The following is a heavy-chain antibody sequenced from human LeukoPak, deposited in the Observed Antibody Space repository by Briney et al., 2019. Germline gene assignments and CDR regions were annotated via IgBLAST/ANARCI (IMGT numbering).Heavy chain of an antibody. D-gene: IGHD3-3*01. CDR2: IYHSGST. J-gene: IGHJ5*02. CDR3: AREADYDFWSGYYPRKNWFDP. Sequence: PSETLSLICTVSGYSISSGYYWGWIRQPPGKGLEWIGSIYHSGSTYYNPSLKSRVTISVDTSKNQFSLKLSSVTAADTAVYYCAREADYDFWSGYYPRKNWFDPWGQGTLVTVSS. CDR1: GYSISSGYY. V-gene: IGHV4-38-2*02.